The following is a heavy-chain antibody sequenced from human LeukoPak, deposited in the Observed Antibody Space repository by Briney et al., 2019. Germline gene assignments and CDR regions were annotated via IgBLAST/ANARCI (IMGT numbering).Heavy chain of an antibody. CDR3: ARGYDFWSGYYMDV. CDR1: GGSISRGGYY. CDR2: ICYSGST. V-gene: IGHV4-31*03. Sequence: SQTLSLTCTVSGGSISRGGYYWSWIRQHPGKGLEWIGCICYSGSTYYNPSLKSRVTISVDTSKNQFSMKLSSVTAADTAVYYCARGYDFWSGYYMDVWGKGTTVTVSS. D-gene: IGHD3-3*01. J-gene: IGHJ6*03.